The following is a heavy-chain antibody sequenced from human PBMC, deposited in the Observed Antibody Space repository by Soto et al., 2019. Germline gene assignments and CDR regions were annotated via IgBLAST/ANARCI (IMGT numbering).Heavy chain of an antibody. Sequence: QVQLVESGGGVVQPGRSLRLSCAASGFTFSRFSMHWVRQAPGKGLAWVAVISYDGNNKHFAESVKGRFSISRDDSKNTVYLEMNNLRGDDSAVYYCARDHGMFLSYYYYGMDIWGQGTTVTVFS. J-gene: IGHJ6*02. CDR1: GFTFSRFS. V-gene: IGHV3-30-3*01. D-gene: IGHD3-10*02. CDR3: ARDHGMFLSYYYYGMDI. CDR2: ISYDGNNK.